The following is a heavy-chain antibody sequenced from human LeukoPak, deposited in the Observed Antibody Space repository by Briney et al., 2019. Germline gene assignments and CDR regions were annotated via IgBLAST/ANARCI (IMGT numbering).Heavy chain of an antibody. CDR1: GYTFTGYY. J-gene: IGHJ4*02. CDR3: ARESCSGSYQNDF. D-gene: IGHD3-10*02. CDR2: INPNSGGT. Sequence: ASVKVSCKASGYTFTGYYMHWVRQAPGQGLEWMGWINPNSGGTNYAQKFQGRVTITTDTFTSTAYMEVRSLRSDDTAVYYCARESCSGSYQNDFWGQGTLVTVSS. V-gene: IGHV1-2*02.